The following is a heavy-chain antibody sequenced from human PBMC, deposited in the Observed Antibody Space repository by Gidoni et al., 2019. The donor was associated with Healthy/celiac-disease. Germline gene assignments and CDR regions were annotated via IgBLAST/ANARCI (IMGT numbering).Heavy chain of an antibody. Sequence: QVQLVQTGAEVKKPGASVKVSCKVSGYTLTELSMHWVRQAPGKGLEWMGGFDPEDGETIYAQKFRGRVTMTEDTSTDTAYMELSSLRSEDTAVYYCATVGGFWSGYYRAWFDPWGQGTLVTVSS. V-gene: IGHV1-24*01. CDR1: GYTLTELS. CDR3: ATVGGFWSGYYRAWFDP. CDR2: FDPEDGET. D-gene: IGHD3-3*01. J-gene: IGHJ5*02.